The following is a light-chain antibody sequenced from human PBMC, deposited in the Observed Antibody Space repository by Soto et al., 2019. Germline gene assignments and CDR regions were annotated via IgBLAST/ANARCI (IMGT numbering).Light chain of an antibody. J-gene: IGKJ4*01. CDR1: QGISSW. V-gene: IGKV1-12*01. Sequence: DIQMTQSPSSVSASVGDRVTITCRASQGISSWLAWYQQKPGKAPKLLIYAASSLQSGVPSRFSGSGSGKDFTLNIRSLQPEDFANYHCQQDSSFLGLTLGGGTKVDIK. CDR2: AAS. CDR3: QQDSSFLGLT.